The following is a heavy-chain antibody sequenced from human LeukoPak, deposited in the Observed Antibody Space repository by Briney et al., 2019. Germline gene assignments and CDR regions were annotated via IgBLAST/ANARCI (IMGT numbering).Heavy chain of an antibody. CDR2: INSYNGNT. D-gene: IGHD1-20*01. CDR3: AGRGNWNDFDY. CDR1: GYTFTSYG. Sequence: ASVKVSCKASGYTFTSYGFTWVRQAPGQGLEWMGWINSYNGNTQYAPKFKGRVTTTIDTSTSTAYMELRSLGSDDTAVYYCAGRGNWNDFDYWGQGTLVIVSS. J-gene: IGHJ4*02. V-gene: IGHV1-18*01.